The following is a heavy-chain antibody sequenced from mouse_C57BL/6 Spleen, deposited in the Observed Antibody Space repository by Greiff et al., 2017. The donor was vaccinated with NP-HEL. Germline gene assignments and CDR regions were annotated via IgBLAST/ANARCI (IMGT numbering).Heavy chain of an antibody. J-gene: IGHJ4*01. CDR1: FYSITCAY. CDR2: ISYSGST. D-gene: IGHD4-1*01. Sequence: PGLSKPSQTLSLTFSFTFYSITCAYCHFFPTFPVNKLDYIWYISYSGSTYYNPSLKSRISITRDTSKNQYYLQLNSVTTEDTATYYCARGMGRDAMDYWGQGTSVTVSS. CDR3: ARGMGRDAMDY. V-gene: IGHV3-8*01.